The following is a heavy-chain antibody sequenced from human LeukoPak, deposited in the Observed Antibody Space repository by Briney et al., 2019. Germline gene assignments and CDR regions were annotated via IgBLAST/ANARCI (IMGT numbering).Heavy chain of an antibody. CDR3: ARYPYDGLYGMDV. V-gene: IGHV4-30-2*01. Sequence: PSQTLSLTCAVSGGSISSGGYSWSWIRQPPGKGLEWIGYIYHSGSTYYNPSLKSRVTISVDRSKNQFSLKLSSVTAADTAVYYCARYPYDGLYGMDVWGQGTTVTVSS. CDR1: GGSISSGGYS. D-gene: IGHD2-21*01. J-gene: IGHJ6*02. CDR2: IYHSGST.